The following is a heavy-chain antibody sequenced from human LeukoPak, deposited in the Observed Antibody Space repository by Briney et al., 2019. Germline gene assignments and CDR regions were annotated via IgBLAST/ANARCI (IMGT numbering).Heavy chain of an antibody. CDR1: GYTFTGYY. V-gene: IGHV1-2*02. D-gene: IGHD5-12*01. Sequence: GASVKVSCKASGYTFTGYYMHWVRQAPGQGLEWMGWINPNSGGTNYAQKFQGRVTMTRDTSISTAYMELSRLRSDDTAVYYCARALGYSGYDSGVFGYWGQGTLVTVSS. CDR2: INPNSGGT. CDR3: ARALGYSGYDSGVFGY. J-gene: IGHJ4*02.